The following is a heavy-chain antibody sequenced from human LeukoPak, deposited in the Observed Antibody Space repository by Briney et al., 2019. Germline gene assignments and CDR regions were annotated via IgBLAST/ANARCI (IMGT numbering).Heavy chain of an antibody. CDR1: GGSISNSNYY. D-gene: IGHD4-23*01. CDR2: IYYSGST. Sequence: SETLSLTCTVSGGSISNSNYYWGWIRQPPGKGLEWIGSIYYSGSTYYNPSLKSRVTISVDTSKNQFSLKLSSVTAADTAVYYCARSYDYGGNAAKDYYYYGMDVWGQGTTVTVSS. CDR3: ARSYDYGGNAAKDYYYYGMDV. V-gene: IGHV4-39*07. J-gene: IGHJ6*02.